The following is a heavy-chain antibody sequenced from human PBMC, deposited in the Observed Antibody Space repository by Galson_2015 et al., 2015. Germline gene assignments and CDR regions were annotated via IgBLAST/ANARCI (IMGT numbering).Heavy chain of an antibody. CDR3: ARGHLSSSSFFDI. CDR2: ISGPGDST. CDR1: GFTFGSRA. V-gene: IGHV3-23*01. Sequence: SLRLSCAGSGFTFGSRAMSWVRQAPGKGPEWVSAISGPGDSTFYGDSVKGRFTISRDNSRDTLYLHMTSLGVEDTATYYCARGHLSSSSFFDIWGQGTLVRVSS. D-gene: IGHD6-6*01. J-gene: IGHJ4*02.